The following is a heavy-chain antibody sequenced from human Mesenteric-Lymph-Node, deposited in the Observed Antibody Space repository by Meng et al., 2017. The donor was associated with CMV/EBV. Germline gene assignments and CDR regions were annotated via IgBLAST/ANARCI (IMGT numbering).Heavy chain of an antibody. D-gene: IGHD1-26*01. CDR3: ARVKTGYSGKIDY. CDR2: ISSSSSYI. CDR1: GLTFSSYS. J-gene: IGHJ4*02. Sequence: ASGLTFSSYSINWVRQAPGKGMEWVSSISSSSSYIYYADSVKDRFTISRDNAKNSLYLQMNSLRAEDTAVYYCARVKTGYSGKIDYWGQGTLVTVSS. V-gene: IGHV3-21*01.